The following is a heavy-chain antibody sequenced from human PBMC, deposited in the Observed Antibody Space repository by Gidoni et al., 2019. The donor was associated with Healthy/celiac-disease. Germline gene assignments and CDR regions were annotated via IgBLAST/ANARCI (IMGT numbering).Heavy chain of an antibody. CDR3: ARPSSLQKFDY. V-gene: IGHV3-11*05. CDR1: GFTFSDYY. CDR2: ISSSSSYT. Sequence: QVQLVESGGGLVKPGGSLSLSCAASGFTFSDYYMSWIRQAPGKGLEWVSYISSSSSYTNYADSVKGRFTISRDNAKNSLYLQMNSLRAEDTAVYYCARPSSLQKFDYWGQGTLVTVSS. J-gene: IGHJ4*02. D-gene: IGHD6-13*01.